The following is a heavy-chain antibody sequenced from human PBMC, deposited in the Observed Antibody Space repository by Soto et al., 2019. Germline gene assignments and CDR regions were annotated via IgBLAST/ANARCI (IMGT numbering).Heavy chain of an antibody. CDR1: GGSISSYY. J-gene: IGHJ6*02. V-gene: IGHV4-59*01. CDR3: ARGGIAVVYYYYGMDV. CDR2: IYYSGST. Sequence: SETLSLTCTVSGGSISSYYWSWIRQPPGKGLEWIGYIYYSGSTNYNPSLKSRVTISVDTSKNQFSLKLSPVTAADTAVYYCARGGIAVVYYYYGMDVWGQGTTVTVSS. D-gene: IGHD6-19*01.